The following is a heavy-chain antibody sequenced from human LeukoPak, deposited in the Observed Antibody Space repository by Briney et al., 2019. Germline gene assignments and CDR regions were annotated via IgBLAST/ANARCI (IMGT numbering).Heavy chain of an antibody. CDR2: IHPKSGAK. CDR1: GYTFSDYY. J-gene: IGHJ4*02. V-gene: IGHV1-2*02. Sequence: VASVKVPCKPSGYTFSDYYMHWVRQAPGQGLEWLGWIHPKSGAKNYAENFQGRVTLTSDTSISTAYMELRRLTSDDTAVYYCARGQISTSWVFDYWGQGTLVTVSS. CDR3: ARGQISTSWVFDY. D-gene: IGHD2-2*01.